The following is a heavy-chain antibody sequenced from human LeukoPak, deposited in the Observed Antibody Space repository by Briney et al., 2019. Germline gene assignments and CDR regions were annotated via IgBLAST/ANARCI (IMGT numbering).Heavy chain of an antibody. CDR3: ASSGCGGSCLELFDS. CDR1: GFTFSSYA. CDR2: ISYDGSNK. Sequence: GGSLRLSCAASGFTFSSYAMHWVRQAPGKGLEWVAVISYDGSNKYYADSVKGRFAISRDNSKNALYLQMNSLGEEDTAIYYCASSGCGGSCLELFDSWGQGTLVTVSS. J-gene: IGHJ4*02. D-gene: IGHD2-21*01. V-gene: IGHV3-30*09.